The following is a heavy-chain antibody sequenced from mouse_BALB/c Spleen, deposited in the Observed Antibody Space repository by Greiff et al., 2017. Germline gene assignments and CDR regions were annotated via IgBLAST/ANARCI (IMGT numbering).Heavy chain of an antibody. Sequence: VKLVESGPGLVAPSQSLSITCTVSGFSLTSYDISWIRQPPGKGLEWLGVIWTGGGTNYNSAFMSRLSISKDNSKSQVFLKMNSLQTDDTAIYYCVRADYAGAMDYWGQGTSVTVSS. D-gene: IGHD2-4*01. J-gene: IGHJ4*01. CDR1: GFSLTSYD. CDR2: IWTGGGT. CDR3: VRADYAGAMDY. V-gene: IGHV2-9-2*01.